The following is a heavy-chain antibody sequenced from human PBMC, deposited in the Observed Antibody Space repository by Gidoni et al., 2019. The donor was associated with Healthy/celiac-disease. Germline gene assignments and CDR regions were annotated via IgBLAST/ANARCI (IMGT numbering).Heavy chain of an antibody. J-gene: IGHJ3*02. V-gene: IGHV3-49*05. D-gene: IGHD1-26*01. CDR3: TRDTLGALLEAFDI. Sequence: EVQLVESGGGLVKPGRSLTLSCTASGFTSGDYAMSWFRQAPGKGLEWVGVIRSKAYGGKKEDAASVKGRVTISRDDAKSSAYLQMNSLKTEDTAVYYCTRDTLGALLEAFDIWGQGTMVTGSS. CDR2: IRSKAYGGKK. CDR1: GFTSGDYA.